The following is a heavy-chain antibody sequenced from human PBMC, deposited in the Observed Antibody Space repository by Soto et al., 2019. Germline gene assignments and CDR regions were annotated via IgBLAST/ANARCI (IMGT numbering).Heavy chain of an antibody. CDR2: IYSGGST. J-gene: IGHJ1*01. Sequence: EVQLVESGGGLIQPGGSLRLSCAASGFTVSSNYMSWVRQAPGKGLEWVSVIYSGGSTYYADSVKGRFTISRDNSKNTLYLQMNSRRAEETAVYYCARDRVVSGYPEYFQHWGQGTLVTVSS. CDR3: ARDRVVSGYPEYFQH. V-gene: IGHV3-53*01. CDR1: GFTVSSNY. D-gene: IGHD3-22*01.